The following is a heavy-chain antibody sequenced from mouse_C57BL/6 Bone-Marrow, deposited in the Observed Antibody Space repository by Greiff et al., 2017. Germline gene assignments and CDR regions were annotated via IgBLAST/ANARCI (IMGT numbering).Heavy chain of an antibody. CDR2: INPNYGTT. Sequence: EVQLVESGPELVKPGASVKISCKASGYSFTDYNMNWVKQSNGKSLEWIGVINPNYGTTSYNQKFKGKATLTVDQSSSTAYMQLNSLTSEDSAVYYCARNDYGSSQGYFDVWGTGTTVTVSS. CDR3: ARNDYGSSQGYFDV. J-gene: IGHJ1*03. D-gene: IGHD1-1*01. CDR1: GYSFTDYN. V-gene: IGHV1-39*01.